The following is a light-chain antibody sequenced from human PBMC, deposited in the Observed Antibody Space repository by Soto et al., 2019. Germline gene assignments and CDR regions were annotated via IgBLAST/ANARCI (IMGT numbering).Light chain of an antibody. CDR2: GAS. CDR1: QSVSSN. V-gene: IGKV3-15*01. J-gene: IGKJ2*01. CDR3: QQYNNWPPMYT. Sequence: EIVMTQSPATLSVSPGERATLSCRANQSVSSNLAWYQQKPGQAPRLLIYGASTRATGIPARFSGSGSGTEFTLTISSLQSEDFAVYYCQQYNNWPPMYTFGQGTKVDIK.